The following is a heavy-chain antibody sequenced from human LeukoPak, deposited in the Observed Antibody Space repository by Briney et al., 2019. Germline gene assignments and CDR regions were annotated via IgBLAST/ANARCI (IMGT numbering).Heavy chain of an antibody. CDR1: GGSFSGYY. D-gene: IGHD7-27*01. V-gene: IGHV4-34*01. CDR3: ARELGGYFDY. CDR2: IYYSGST. Sequence: SETLSLTCAVYGGSFSGYYWSWIRQPPGKGLEWIGSIYYSGSTYYNPSLKSRVTISVDTSKNQFSLKLSSVTAADTAVYYCARELGGYFDYWGQGTLVTVSS. J-gene: IGHJ4*02.